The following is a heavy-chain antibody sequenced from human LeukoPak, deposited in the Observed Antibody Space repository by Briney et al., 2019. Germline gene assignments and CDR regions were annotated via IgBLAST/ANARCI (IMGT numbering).Heavy chain of an antibody. CDR3: ARPYRTYYFDY. Sequence: PGGSLRLSCAASGLTFSGYDMHWVRQAPGKGPEWVAVMSYGGQNERYADSVKGRFTISRDNSKNTLYLQMNSLRAEDTAVYYCARPYRTYYFDYWGQGTLVTVSS. J-gene: IGHJ4*02. CDR1: GLTFSGYD. CDR2: MSYGGQNE. D-gene: IGHD1-1*01. V-gene: IGHV3-30*03.